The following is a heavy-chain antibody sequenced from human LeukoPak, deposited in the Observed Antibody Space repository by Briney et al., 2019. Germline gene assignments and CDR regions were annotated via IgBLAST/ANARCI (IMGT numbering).Heavy chain of an antibody. D-gene: IGHD3-9*01. CDR3: ARDSVLRYFDWLKEDAFDI. Sequence: GASVKVYCKASGYTFTSYDINWVRQATGQGVEWMGWMNPNSGNTGYAQKFQGRVTMTRNTSISTAYMELSSLRSEDTAVYYCARDSVLRYFDWLKEDAFDIWGQGTMVTVSS. J-gene: IGHJ3*02. CDR1: GYTFTSYD. CDR2: MNPNSGNT. V-gene: IGHV1-8*01.